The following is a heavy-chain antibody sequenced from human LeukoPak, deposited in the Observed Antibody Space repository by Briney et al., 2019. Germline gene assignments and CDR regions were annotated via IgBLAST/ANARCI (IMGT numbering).Heavy chain of an antibody. CDR1: GYTFTSYG. Sequence: ASVKVSCKASGYTFTSYGISWVRQAPGQGLEWMGWISAYNVNTNYVQKFQGRVTMTTDTSTSTAYMELRSLGSDDTAVYYCAREGDPYSYGYFDYWGQGTLVTVSS. J-gene: IGHJ4*02. D-gene: IGHD5-18*01. CDR3: AREGDPYSYGYFDY. CDR2: ISAYNVNT. V-gene: IGHV1-18*01.